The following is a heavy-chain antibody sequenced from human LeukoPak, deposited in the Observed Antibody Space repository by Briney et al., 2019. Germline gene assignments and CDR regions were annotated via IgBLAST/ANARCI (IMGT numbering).Heavy chain of an antibody. CDR2: IYYSGST. D-gene: IGHD5-24*01. J-gene: IGHJ4*02. CDR3: ARDGYSPWYFDY. CDR1: GGSISSYY. Sequence: PSETLSLTCTVPGGSISSYYWSWIRQPPGKGLEWIGYIYYSGSTNYNPSLKSRVTISVDTSKNQFSLKLSSVTAADTAVYYCARDGYSPWYFDYWGQGTLVTVSS. V-gene: IGHV4-59*01.